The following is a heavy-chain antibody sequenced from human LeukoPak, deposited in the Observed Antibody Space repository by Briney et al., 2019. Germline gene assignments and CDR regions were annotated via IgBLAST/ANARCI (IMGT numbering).Heavy chain of an antibody. V-gene: IGHV3-30*04. Sequence: GGSLRLSCAASGFTFSSYAMHWVRQAPGKGLEWVAVISYDGSNKYYADSVKGRFTISRDNSKNTLYLQMNSLRAEDTAVYYCARGHSSSWYRFSYYYYGMDVWGQGTTVTVSS. CDR1: GFTFSSYA. CDR3: ARGHSSSWYRFSYYYYGMDV. D-gene: IGHD6-13*01. CDR2: ISYDGSNK. J-gene: IGHJ6*02.